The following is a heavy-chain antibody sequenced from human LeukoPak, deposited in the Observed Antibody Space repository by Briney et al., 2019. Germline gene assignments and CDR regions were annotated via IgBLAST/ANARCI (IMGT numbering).Heavy chain of an antibody. J-gene: IGHJ4*02. Sequence: GGSLRLSCVASGFTLTSYWMSWVRQAPGKGLEWVANIKQDGSEKYYVDSVRGRFTISRDNAKNSLYLQMNSLRAEDTAVYNCARVRGYYDSSGYYSYYFDYWGQGTLVTVSS. CDR3: ARVRGYYDSSGYYSYYFDY. CDR1: GFTLTSYW. V-gene: IGHV3-7*01. D-gene: IGHD3-22*01. CDR2: IKQDGSEK.